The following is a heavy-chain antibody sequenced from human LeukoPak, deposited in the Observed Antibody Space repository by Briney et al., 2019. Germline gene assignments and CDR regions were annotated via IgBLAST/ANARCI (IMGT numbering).Heavy chain of an antibody. CDR1: GRSMRTGLYY. V-gene: IGHV4-61*02. CDR2: IYPSRHT. Sequence: SQTLSLTCAVSGRSMRTGLYYWNWLRQPAGNGLEWFGRIYPSRHTNYNHSLDSLITTTVDTAKNQYSLKLISVTAADTALYCCARGQYDFWSGYDVNWFDPWGQGTRVTV. D-gene: IGHD3-3*01. J-gene: IGHJ5*02. CDR3: ARGQYDFWSGYDVNWFDP.